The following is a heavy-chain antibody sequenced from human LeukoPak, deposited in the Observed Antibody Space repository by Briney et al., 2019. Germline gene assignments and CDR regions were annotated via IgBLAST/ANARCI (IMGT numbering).Heavy chain of an antibody. CDR3: ARDRGYYDSSGLLGY. D-gene: IGHD3-22*01. CDR1: GFTFSSYS. J-gene: IGHJ4*02. CDR2: ISSSSYI. V-gene: IGHV3-21*01. Sequence: PGGSLRLSCAASGFTFSSYSMNWVRQAPGKGLEWVSSISSSSYIYYADSVKGRFTISRDNAKNSLYLQMNSLRAEDTAVYYCARDRGYYDSSGLLGYWGQGTLVTVSS.